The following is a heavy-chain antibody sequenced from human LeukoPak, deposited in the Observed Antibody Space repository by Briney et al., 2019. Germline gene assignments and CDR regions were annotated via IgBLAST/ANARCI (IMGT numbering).Heavy chain of an antibody. CDR2: ISGSGGST. D-gene: IGHD3-22*01. J-gene: IGHJ4*02. CDR3: ANSPVMYYYDSSGYYPDY. V-gene: IGHV3-23*01. Sequence: GGSLRLSCAASGFTFSSYAMSWVRQAPGKGLEWVSAISGSGGSTSYADSVKGRFTISRDNSKNTLYLQMNSLRAEDTAVYYCANSPVMYYYDSSGYYPDYWGQGTLVTVSS. CDR1: GFTFSSYA.